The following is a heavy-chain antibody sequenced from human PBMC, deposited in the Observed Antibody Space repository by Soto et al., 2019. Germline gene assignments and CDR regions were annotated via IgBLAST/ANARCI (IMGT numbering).Heavy chain of an antibody. CDR3: ARDLSGRADV. Sequence: GSLRLSCVASEFTFSSYWMHWVRQVPGKGLVWVSRLNEDGSFTSYADSVKGRFSIFRDNAKKTLYLQMNSLSAEDSAVYYCARDLSGRADVWGQGTTVTVSS. V-gene: IGHV3-74*03. J-gene: IGHJ6*02. CDR2: LNEDGSFT. D-gene: IGHD3-10*01. CDR1: EFTFSSYW.